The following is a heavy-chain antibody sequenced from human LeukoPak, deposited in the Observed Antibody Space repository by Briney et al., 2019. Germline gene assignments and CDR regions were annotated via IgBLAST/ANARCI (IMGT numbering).Heavy chain of an antibody. CDR3: ARPPSWDWYFGL. CDR2: IYYSGTT. D-gene: IGHD2-2*01. J-gene: IGHJ2*01. Sequence: PSETLSLTCTVSGGSIGSSSFYWGWIRQPPGKGLEWIGNIYYSGTTYYNPSLRSRVTISVDTSKNQFSLKLSSVTAADTAVYYCARPPSWDWYFGLWGRGTLVTVSS. CDR1: GGSIGSSSFY. V-gene: IGHV4-39*01.